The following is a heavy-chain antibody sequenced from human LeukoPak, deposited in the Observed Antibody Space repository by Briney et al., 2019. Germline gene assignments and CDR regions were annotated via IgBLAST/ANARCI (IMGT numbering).Heavy chain of an antibody. CDR3: ASGTDYGDYYALVY. V-gene: IGHV4-61*02. CDR1: GYSISSGSHY. Sequence: TLSLTCTVSGYSISSGSHYWSWIRQPAGRGLEWIGRIYPSGSTNYNPSLKSRVTISVDTSKNQFSLKLSSVTAADTAVYNCASGTDYGDYYALVYWGQGTLVTVSS. D-gene: IGHD4-17*01. J-gene: IGHJ4*02. CDR2: IYPSGST.